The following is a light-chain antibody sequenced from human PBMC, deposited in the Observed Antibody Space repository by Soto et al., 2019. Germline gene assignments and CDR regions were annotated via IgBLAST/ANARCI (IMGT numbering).Light chain of an antibody. Sequence: EIVLTQSPATLSSFPGDRVTLSCRASQNINTSLAWYQHRPGQAPGLLIYQTSIRAAGIPARFSASGSGTDFTLTISDLQPEDFALYYCHQHQSWPRTFGQGTKVEI. J-gene: IGKJ1*01. V-gene: IGKV3-11*01. CDR2: QTS. CDR3: HQHQSWPRT. CDR1: QNINTS.